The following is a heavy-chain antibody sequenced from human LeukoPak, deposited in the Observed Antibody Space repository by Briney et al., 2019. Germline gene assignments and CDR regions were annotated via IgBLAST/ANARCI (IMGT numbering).Heavy chain of an antibody. CDR1: GYSISSGYY. CDR2: IYHSGST. V-gene: IGHV4-38-2*02. CDR3: ARDLAVAGTGSAY. J-gene: IGHJ4*02. D-gene: IGHD6-19*01. Sequence: SETLSLTCTVSGYSISSGYYWGWIRQPPGKGLEWIGSIYHSGSTDYNPSLKSRVTISVDTSKNQFSLKPSSVTAADTAVYYCARDLAVAGTGSAYWGQGTLVTVSS.